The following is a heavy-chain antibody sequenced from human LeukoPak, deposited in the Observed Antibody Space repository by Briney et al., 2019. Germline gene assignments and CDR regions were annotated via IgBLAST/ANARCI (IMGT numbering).Heavy chain of an antibody. J-gene: IGHJ4*02. CDR3: ATVTVRQTFDY. Sequence: GGSLRLSCAASEFTVSSNYMSWVRQAPGKGLEWVSVIYPGGSTYYADSVKDRFTISRDNSKNTLYLQMNSLRPEDTAMYYCATVTVRQTFDYWGQGTLVTVSS. CDR1: EFTVSSNY. V-gene: IGHV3-53*01. CDR2: IYPGGST.